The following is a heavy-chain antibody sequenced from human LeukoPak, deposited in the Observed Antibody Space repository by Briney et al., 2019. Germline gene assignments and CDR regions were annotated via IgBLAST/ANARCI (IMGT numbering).Heavy chain of an antibody. V-gene: IGHV3-21*01. CDR1: GFTFSGYS. D-gene: IGHD4-17*01. J-gene: IGHJ4*02. Sequence: GGTLRLSCAASGFTFSGYSMNWVRQAPGKGLEWVSSISTSSGYIYYADSVQGRFTISRDNAKNSLYPQMTSLRAEDTAMYYCARNRGDPSYFDYWGQGILVTVSS. CDR2: ISTSSGYI. CDR3: ARNRGDPSYFDY.